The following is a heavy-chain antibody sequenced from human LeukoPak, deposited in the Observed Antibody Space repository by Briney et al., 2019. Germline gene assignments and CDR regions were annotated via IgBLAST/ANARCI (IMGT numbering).Heavy chain of an antibody. CDR3: TRGSGDSSVNYYYGMDV. V-gene: IGHV3-72*01. CDR1: GFTFSDHY. CDR2: IRNKAISYTT. Sequence: GGSLRLSCAASGFTFSDHYMDWVRQAPGKGLEWVGRIRNKAISYTTEYAASVKGRFTISRDESKNSLYLQMNSLETEDTAVCYCTRGSGDSSVNYYYGMDVWGQGTTVTVSS. D-gene: IGHD3-22*01. J-gene: IGHJ6*02.